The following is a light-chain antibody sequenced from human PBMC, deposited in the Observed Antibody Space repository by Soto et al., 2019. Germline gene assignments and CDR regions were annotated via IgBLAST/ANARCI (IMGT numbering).Light chain of an antibody. Sequence: EIVMTQSPATLSVSPGEGVTLSCRASQSVSSNLAWYQQRPGHAPRLLILGASTRATGVPARFSASGSGTDFTLTKSRLEPEDFAVYYRQQSRTFGQGTKVDI. CDR2: GAS. CDR3: QQSRT. CDR1: QSVSSN. J-gene: IGKJ1*01. V-gene: IGKV3-15*01.